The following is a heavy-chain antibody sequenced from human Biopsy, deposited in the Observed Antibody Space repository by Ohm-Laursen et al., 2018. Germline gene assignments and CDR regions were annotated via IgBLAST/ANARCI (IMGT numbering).Heavy chain of an antibody. D-gene: IGHD3-3*01. V-gene: IGHV4-59*08. J-gene: IGHJ4*02. CDR1: GASVRSHF. Sequence: PGTLSLTCPLPGASVRSHFLTWIRQPPGKGLQWIGSISNSGTTKSSPSLKSRVNISLHTSKNQLSLKLTSVTAADTAVYYCARLSTLFGVADFTDDWGQGTLVTVSS. CDR3: ARLSTLFGVADFTDD. CDR2: ISNSGTT.